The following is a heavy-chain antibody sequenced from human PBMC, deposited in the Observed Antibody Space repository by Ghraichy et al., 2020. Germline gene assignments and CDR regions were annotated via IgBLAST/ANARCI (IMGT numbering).Heavy chain of an antibody. CDR3: ASAGVVVKAFDI. J-gene: IGHJ3*02. V-gene: IGHV4-59*08. D-gene: IGHD2-15*01. Sequence: SQTLSLTCTVSGGSISSYYWSWIRQPPGKGLEWIGYIYYSGSTNYNPSLKSRVTISVDTSKNQFSLKLSSVTAADTAVYYCASAGVVVKAFDIWGQGTMVTVSS. CDR1: GGSISSYY. CDR2: IYYSGST.